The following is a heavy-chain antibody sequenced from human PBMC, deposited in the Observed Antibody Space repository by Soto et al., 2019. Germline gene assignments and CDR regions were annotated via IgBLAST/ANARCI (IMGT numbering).Heavy chain of an antibody. V-gene: IGHV4-31*03. D-gene: IGHD5-18*01. CDR1: GGSINSGGYC. CDR2: ISYGGST. J-gene: IGHJ4*02. CDR3: SRGILV. Sequence: QVQLQESGPGLVKPSQTLSLTCTVSGGSINSGGYCWSWIRQHPGKGLDWIGCISYGGSTSYNPSLKSRVTISVDTSKNQSSLKLTSVTDADTAVYYCSRGILVWGQGALITVSS.